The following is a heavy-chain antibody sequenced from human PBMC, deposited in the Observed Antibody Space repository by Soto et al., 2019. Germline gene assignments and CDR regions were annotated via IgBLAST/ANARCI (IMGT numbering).Heavy chain of an antibody. V-gene: IGHV4-59*01. CDR2: IYHSGTT. J-gene: IGHJ4*01. CDR1: GGSISSDY. Sequence: SETLSLTCTVSGGSISSDYWSWIRQPPGKGLEWIGYIYHSGTTHYNPSLKSRVTISADTSRNQFSLKLSSVTAADTAVYYCARNRYSSSPDYDYWGQGTLVTVSS. D-gene: IGHD6-6*01. CDR3: ARNRYSSSPDYDY.